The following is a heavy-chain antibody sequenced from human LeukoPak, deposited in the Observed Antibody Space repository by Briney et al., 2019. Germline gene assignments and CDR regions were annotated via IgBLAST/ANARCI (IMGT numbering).Heavy chain of an antibody. CDR3: ARGGLELRDYYYYYMDV. D-gene: IGHD1-7*01. J-gene: IGHJ6*03. Sequence: GASVKVSCKASGGTFSSYAISWVRQAPGQGLEWMGGIIPIFGTANYAQKFQGRVTITADESTSTAYMELSSLRSEDTAVYSCARGGLELRDYYYYYMDVWGKGTTVTVSS. CDR2: IIPIFGTA. CDR1: GGTFSSYA. V-gene: IGHV1-69*13.